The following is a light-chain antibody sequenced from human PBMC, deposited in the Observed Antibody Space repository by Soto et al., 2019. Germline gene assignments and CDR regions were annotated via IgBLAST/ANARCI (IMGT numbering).Light chain of an antibody. CDR2: GAS. V-gene: IGKV3-20*01. Sequence: EIVMTQSPGTLSLSPGERATLSCRASQSVSSRLAWYQQKPGQAPRLRISGASSRATGIPDRLSGSGSGTDFTLTISRQEPEDFVVYYCQQYGRSPTFGQGTKV. J-gene: IGKJ1*01. CDR3: QQYGRSPT. CDR1: QSVSSR.